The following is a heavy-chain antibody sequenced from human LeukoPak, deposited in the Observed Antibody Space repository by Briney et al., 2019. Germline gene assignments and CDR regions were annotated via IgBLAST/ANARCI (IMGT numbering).Heavy chain of an antibody. CDR3: AKVSTPGILGVHYYYYYGMDV. V-gene: IGHV3-30*18. J-gene: IGHJ6*02. CDR2: ISYDGSNK. CDR1: GFTFSSYW. Sequence: GGSLRLSCAASGFTFSSYWMSWVRQAPGKGLEWVAVISYDGSNKYYADSVKGRFTISRDNSKNTLYLQMNSLRAEDTAVYYCAKVSTPGILGVHYYYYYGMDVWGQGTTVTVSS. D-gene: IGHD3-3*02.